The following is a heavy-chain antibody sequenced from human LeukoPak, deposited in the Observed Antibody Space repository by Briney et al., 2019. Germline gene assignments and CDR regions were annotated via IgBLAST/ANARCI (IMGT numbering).Heavy chain of an antibody. Sequence: SETLSLTCTVSGGSISSYYWSWIRQPPGKGLEWIGYIYYSGSINYNLSLKSRVTISVDTSKNQFSLKLSSVTAADTAVYYCARHRAPYYYDSSGYQYNWFDPWGQGTLVTVSS. V-gene: IGHV4-59*08. D-gene: IGHD3-22*01. J-gene: IGHJ5*02. CDR1: GGSISSYY. CDR3: ARHRAPYYYDSSGYQYNWFDP. CDR2: IYYSGSI.